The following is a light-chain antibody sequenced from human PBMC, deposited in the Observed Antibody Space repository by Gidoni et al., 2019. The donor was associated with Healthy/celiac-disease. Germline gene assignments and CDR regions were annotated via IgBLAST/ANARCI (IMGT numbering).Light chain of an antibody. CDR1: QSVSSSY. Sequence: EIVLTQSPGTLSLSPGERATLSCRASQSVSSSYLAWYQQKPGQAPRLLIYVASSRATGIPDRFSGSGSGTDFTLTISRLEPEDFAVYYCQQYGSSPLFXXXTKLEIK. CDR2: VAS. V-gene: IGKV3-20*01. CDR3: QQYGSSPL. J-gene: IGKJ2*01.